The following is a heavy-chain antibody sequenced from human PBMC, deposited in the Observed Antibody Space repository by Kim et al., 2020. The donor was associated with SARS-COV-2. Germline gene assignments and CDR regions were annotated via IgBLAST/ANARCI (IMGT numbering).Heavy chain of an antibody. Sequence: GGSLRLSCTASGFTFGDYAMSWVRQAPGKGLEWVGFISNKAYGGTTEYAASVKGRFTSSRDNSKSIAYLQMNSLKIEDTAVYYCTRDFGTWNYGDPLDYWGQGTLVTVSS. V-gene: IGHV3-49*04. CDR2: ISNKAYGGTT. D-gene: IGHD1-7*01. J-gene: IGHJ4*02. CDR3: TRDFGTWNYGDPLDY. CDR1: GFTFGDYA.